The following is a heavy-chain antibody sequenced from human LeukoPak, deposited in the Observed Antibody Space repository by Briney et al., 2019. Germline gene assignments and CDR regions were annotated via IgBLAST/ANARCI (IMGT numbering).Heavy chain of an antibody. CDR3: AKVGKGLLWFGDGIDY. Sequence: GRSLRLSCAASGFTFSSYGMHWVRQAPGKGLEWVAVISYDESNKYYADSVKGRLTISRDNSKNTLYLQMNSLRAEDTAVYYCAKVGKGLLWFGDGIDYWGQGTLVTVSS. CDR2: ISYDESNK. J-gene: IGHJ4*02. D-gene: IGHD3-10*01. CDR1: GFTFSSYG. V-gene: IGHV3-30*18.